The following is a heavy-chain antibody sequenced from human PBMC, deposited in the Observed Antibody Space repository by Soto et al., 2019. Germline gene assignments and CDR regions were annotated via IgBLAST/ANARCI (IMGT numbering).Heavy chain of an antibody. CDR2: TYYRSKWYY. J-gene: IGHJ4*02. CDR1: GDSVSIKSAA. CDR3: ARDPGYSLDY. Sequence: SQTLPLTCAISGDSVSIKSAAWNWIRQSPSRGLEWLGRTYYRSKWYYDYADSVKSRITINSDTSKNQFSLQLNSVTPEDTAVYYCARDPGYSLDYWGQGTLVTVSS. D-gene: IGHD5-18*01. V-gene: IGHV6-1*01.